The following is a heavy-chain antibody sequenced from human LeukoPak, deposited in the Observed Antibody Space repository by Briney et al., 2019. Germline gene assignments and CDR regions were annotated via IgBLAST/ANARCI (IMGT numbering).Heavy chain of an antibody. CDR2: INWNGDST. J-gene: IGHJ4*02. D-gene: IGHD3-22*01. CDR1: GFTFDDYG. Sequence: PGGSLRLSCAASGFTFDDYGMSWVRQAPGKGLEWVSGINWNGDSTGYADSVKGRFTISRDNAKNSLYLQMNSLRAEDTALYYCVRGTLTKRRMIAVFINDGVAYADYWGQGTLLTVSS. V-gene: IGHV3-20*04. CDR3: VRGTLTKRRMIAVFINDGVAYADY.